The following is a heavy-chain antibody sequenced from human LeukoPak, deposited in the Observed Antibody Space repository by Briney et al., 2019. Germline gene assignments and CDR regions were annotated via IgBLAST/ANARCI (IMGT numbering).Heavy chain of an antibody. V-gene: IGHV4-59*01. D-gene: IGHD6-19*01. CDR3: SSSGWYNWFDP. Sequence: SETLSLTCTVSGGSISSYYWSWIRQPPGKGLEWIGYIYYSGSTNYNPSLKSRVTISVDTSKNQFSLKLSSVTAADTAVHYCSSSGWYNWFDPWGQGTLVTVSS. CDR1: GGSISSYY. J-gene: IGHJ5*02. CDR2: IYYSGST.